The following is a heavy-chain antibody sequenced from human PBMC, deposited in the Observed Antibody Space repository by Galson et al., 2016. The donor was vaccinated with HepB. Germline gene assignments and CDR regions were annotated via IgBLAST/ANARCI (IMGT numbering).Heavy chain of an antibody. D-gene: IGHD6-13*01. V-gene: IGHV3-23*01. J-gene: IGHJ6*02. CDR3: ARAPIEVDGMRHYYYGMDV. CDR1: GFTFSSYA. Sequence: SLRLSCAASGFTFSSYALSWGRQAPGKGLEWVATMSGSGGTTYYTDSVKGRFTISRGNSRNSLYLQMKRLRDEDTAVYYCARAPIEVDGMRHYYYGMDVWGQGTTVTVSS. CDR2: MSGSGGTT.